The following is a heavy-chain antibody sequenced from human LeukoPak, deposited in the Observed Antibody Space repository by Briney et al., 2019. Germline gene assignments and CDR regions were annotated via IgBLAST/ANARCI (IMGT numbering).Heavy chain of an antibody. CDR2: ISSSGST. CDR1: GDSISSGDYY. V-gene: IGHV4-61*02. J-gene: IGHJ4*02. Sequence: SQTLSLTCTVSGDSISSGDYYWSWIRQPAGKGLEWIGRISSSGSTNYSPSLKSRVTISVDTSKNQFSLKLSSVTAADTAVYYCARRYGSGSSGTFDYWGQGTLVTVSS. D-gene: IGHD3-10*01. CDR3: ARRYGSGSSGTFDY.